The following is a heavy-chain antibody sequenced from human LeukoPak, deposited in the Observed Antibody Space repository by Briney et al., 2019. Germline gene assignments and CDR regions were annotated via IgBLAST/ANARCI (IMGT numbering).Heavy chain of an antibody. CDR3: AKDFSSPIVVAVVAMLGGFGFDP. J-gene: IGHJ5*02. D-gene: IGHD2-15*01. CDR2: ISGSGGST. V-gene: IGHV3-23*01. Sequence: GGSLRLSCAASGFTFSSYAMSWVRQAPGKGLEWVSAISGSGGSTYYADSVKGRFTISRDNSKNTLYLQMNSLRAEDTAVYYCAKDFSSPIVVAVVAMLGGFGFDPWGQGTLVTVSS. CDR1: GFTFSSYA.